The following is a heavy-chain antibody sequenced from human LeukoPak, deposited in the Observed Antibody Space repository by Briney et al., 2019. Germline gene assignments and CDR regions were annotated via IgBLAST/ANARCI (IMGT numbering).Heavy chain of an antibody. CDR2: ISSSGSTI. Sequence: GGSLRLSCAASGFTFSDYYMSWIRQAPGKGLEWVSYISSSGSTIYYADSVKGRFTISRDNAKNSLYLQMNSLRAEDTAVYYCPGYSSGWFGAFDIWGQGTMVTVSS. V-gene: IGHV3-11*04. CDR1: GFTFSDYY. CDR3: PGYSSGWFGAFDI. J-gene: IGHJ3*02. D-gene: IGHD6-19*01.